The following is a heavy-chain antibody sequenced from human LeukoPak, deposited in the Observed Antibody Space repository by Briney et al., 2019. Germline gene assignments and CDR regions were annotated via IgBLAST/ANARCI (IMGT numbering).Heavy chain of an antibody. D-gene: IGHD6-13*01. CDR2: IYYSGST. J-gene: IGHJ5*02. CDR1: GGSISSYY. Sequence: MPSETLSLTCTVSGGSISSYYWSWIRQPPGKGLEWIGYIYYSGSTNYNPSLKSRVTISVDTSKNQFPLKLSSVTAADTAVYYCARTYSSSWYNWFDPWGQGTLVTVSS. V-gene: IGHV4-59*01. CDR3: ARTYSSSWYNWFDP.